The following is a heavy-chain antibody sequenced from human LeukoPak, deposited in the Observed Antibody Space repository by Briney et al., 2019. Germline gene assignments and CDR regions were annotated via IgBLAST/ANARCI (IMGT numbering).Heavy chain of an antibody. CDR1: GFTFSSYG. CDR3: AKDTIAAVGNNYYSYMDV. D-gene: IGHD6-13*01. V-gene: IGHV3-23*01. Sequence: PGGSLRLSCAASGFTFSSYGMSWVRQAPGKGLEWVSAISGSGGSTYYADSVKGRFTVSRDNSKNTLYLQMNSLRGEDTALYYCAKDTIAAVGNNYYSYMDVWGTGTTVTVSS. J-gene: IGHJ6*03. CDR2: ISGSGGST.